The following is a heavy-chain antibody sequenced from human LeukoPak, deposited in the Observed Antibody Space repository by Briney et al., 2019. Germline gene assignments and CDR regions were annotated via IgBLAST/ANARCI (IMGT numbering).Heavy chain of an antibody. J-gene: IGHJ4*02. V-gene: IGHV1-2*02. CDR2: IYPNRGGT. Sequence: ASVKVSCKGSGYTFTDYYMHWVLQAPGQGLEWMGWIYPNRGGTNYAQKFQGRVTMTRDTSINTAYMELSRLRSDDTAVHYCARAYDGSGNLDYWGQGTLVTVSS. CDR3: ARAYDGSGNLDY. CDR1: GYTFTDYY. D-gene: IGHD3-22*01.